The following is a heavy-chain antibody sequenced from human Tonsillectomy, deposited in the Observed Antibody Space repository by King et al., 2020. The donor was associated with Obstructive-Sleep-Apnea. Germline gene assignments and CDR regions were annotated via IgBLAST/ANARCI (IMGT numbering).Heavy chain of an antibody. J-gene: IGHJ6*02. Sequence: VQLVVSGGGVVQPGRSLRLSCAASGFTFSSYGMHWVRQAPGKGLEWVAVISYDGSNKYYADSVKGRFTISRDNSKNTLYLQMNSLRAEDTAVYYCAKDLSISVRGVFYGMDVWGQGTTVTVSS. CDR2: ISYDGSNK. CDR3: AKDLSISVRGVFYGMDV. V-gene: IGHV3-30*18. D-gene: IGHD3-10*01. CDR1: GFTFSSYG.